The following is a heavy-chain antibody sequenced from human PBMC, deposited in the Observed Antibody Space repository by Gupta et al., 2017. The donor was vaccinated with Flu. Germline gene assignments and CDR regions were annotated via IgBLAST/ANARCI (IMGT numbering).Heavy chain of an antibody. Sequence: EVQLLESGGDLVQPGGSLRLSCAASGFTFRNYAMTWVRQAPGKGLEWVSVIGADGATTYYADSVKGRFTISRDSSKDTLYLQMNSLRAEDTALYYCAKPSSRYCSGGGCYSGNYDYWGQGTLVTVSS. CDR2: IGADGATT. V-gene: IGHV3-23*01. J-gene: IGHJ4*02. CDR3: AKPSSRYCSGGGCYSGNYDY. D-gene: IGHD2-15*01. CDR1: GFTFRNYA.